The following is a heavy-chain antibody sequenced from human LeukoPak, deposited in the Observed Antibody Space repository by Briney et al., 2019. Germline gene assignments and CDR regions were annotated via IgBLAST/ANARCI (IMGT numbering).Heavy chain of an antibody. CDR3: AKIHLKYSSGWYYFDY. V-gene: IGHV3-30*18. D-gene: IGHD6-19*01. J-gene: IGHJ4*02. Sequence: PGGSLRLSCAASGFTFSSYGMHWVRQAPGKGLEWVAVISYDGSNKYYADSVKGRFSISRDNSKNTLYLQMNSLRAEDTAVYYCAKIHLKYSSGWYYFDYWGQGTLVTVSS. CDR2: ISYDGSNK. CDR1: GFTFSSYG.